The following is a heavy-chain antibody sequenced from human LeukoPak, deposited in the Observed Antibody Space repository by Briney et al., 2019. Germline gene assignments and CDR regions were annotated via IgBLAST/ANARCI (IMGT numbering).Heavy chain of an antibody. Sequence: GGSLRLSCAASRFTFSSYAMNWVRQAPGKGLEWVSAISGSGGSTDYADSVKGRFIISRDNSKNTLSLQMDSLRAEDTAVYYCAKPLISGSYYGAFDIWGQGTMVTVSS. CDR2: ISGSGGST. J-gene: IGHJ3*02. D-gene: IGHD1-26*01. V-gene: IGHV3-23*01. CDR3: AKPLISGSYYGAFDI. CDR1: RFTFSSYA.